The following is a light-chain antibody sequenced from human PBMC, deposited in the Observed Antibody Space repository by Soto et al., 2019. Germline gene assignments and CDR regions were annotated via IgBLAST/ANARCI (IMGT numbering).Light chain of an antibody. CDR3: RQYWCSVLS. J-gene: IGKJ4*01. CDR1: QSVSNNF. CDR2: GSS. Sequence: EMVLTQSPGTLSLSPGEGATLSCRASQSVSNNFVAWYQQRRGKSPRILFYGSSSRASGIPDRFSGSGSGTDFTLIISRLEAEDFAVYYCRQYWCSVLSFGGGTKVEIK. V-gene: IGKV3-20*01.